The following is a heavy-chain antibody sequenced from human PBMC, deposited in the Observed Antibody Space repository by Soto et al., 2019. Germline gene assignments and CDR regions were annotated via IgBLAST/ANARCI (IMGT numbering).Heavy chain of an antibody. D-gene: IGHD2-15*01. CDR3: ARGRVVVAATPDGYWYFDL. J-gene: IGHJ2*01. Sequence: QVQLVQSGAEVKKPGASVKVSCKASGYTFTSYDINWVRQATGQGLEWMGWMNPNSGNTGYAQKFQGRVTMTRNTSISTAYMELSSLRSEVTAVYYCARGRVVVAATPDGYWYFDLWGRGTLVTVS. V-gene: IGHV1-8*01. CDR1: GYTFTSYD. CDR2: MNPNSGNT.